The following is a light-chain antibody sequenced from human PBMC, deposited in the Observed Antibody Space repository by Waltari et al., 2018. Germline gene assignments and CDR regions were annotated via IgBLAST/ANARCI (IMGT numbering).Light chain of an antibody. Sequence: QSALTQPASVSGSPGQSITIPCPGPSCNVGGYTLLSWYQQHPGKAPPLIISDVNKRPSGISHRFSGSKSGNTASLTISGLQADDESDYYCCSYAGDSTLIFGGGTKLTVL. CDR3: CSYAGDSTLI. J-gene: IGLJ2*01. CDR1: SCNVGGYTL. CDR2: DVN. V-gene: IGLV2-23*02.